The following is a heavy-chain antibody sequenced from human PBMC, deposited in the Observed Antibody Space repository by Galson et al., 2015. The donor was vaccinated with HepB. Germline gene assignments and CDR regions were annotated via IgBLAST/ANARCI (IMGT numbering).Heavy chain of an antibody. V-gene: IGHV4-59*12. D-gene: IGHD6-19*01. J-gene: IGHJ4*02. CDR1: GGSISSYY. CDR2: IYYSGNT. CDR3: ARETLVAGNHYRYFDY. Sequence: ETLSLTCTVSGGSISSYYWSWIRQPPGKGLEWIGYIYYSGNTNYNPSLRSRVTMSVDTSKNQFSLKLSSVTAADTAVYYCARETLVAGNHYRYFDYWGQGTLVTVSS.